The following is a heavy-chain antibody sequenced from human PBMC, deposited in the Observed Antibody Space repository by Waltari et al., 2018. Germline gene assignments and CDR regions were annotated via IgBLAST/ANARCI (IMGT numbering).Heavy chain of an antibody. V-gene: IGHV3-30*03. CDR1: EFSFGAYG. J-gene: IGHJ4*02. CDR2: ISIDGTET. Sequence: QVQLVESGGGVVQSGRSLSLSCAASEFSFGAYGMQWVRQAPGKELEGRAVISIDGTETYYADSVQGRFYISMDNFANTLYLQMDSLRPEDTAVYFCARGIYQKLLGELDHWGQGALVTVSS. CDR3: ARGIYQKLLGELDH. D-gene: IGHD3-16*01.